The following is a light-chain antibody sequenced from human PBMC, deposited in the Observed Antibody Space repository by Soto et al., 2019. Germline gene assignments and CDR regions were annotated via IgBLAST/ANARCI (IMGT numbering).Light chain of an antibody. V-gene: IGKV3-15*01. J-gene: IGKJ4*01. Sequence: VMRQSPATTTLSPGARATLSCRASQSVSSKLVWYQQKPGQAPRFLIYGASTRATGIPARFRGSGSGTEFTLTIDSLQSEDFAVYYCQQYDDWPPAFGGGTKVDIK. CDR2: GAS. CDR1: QSVSSK. CDR3: QQYDDWPPA.